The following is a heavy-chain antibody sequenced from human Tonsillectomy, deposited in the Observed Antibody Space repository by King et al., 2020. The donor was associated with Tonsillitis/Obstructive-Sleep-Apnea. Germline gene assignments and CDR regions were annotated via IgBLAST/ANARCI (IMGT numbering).Heavy chain of an antibody. V-gene: IGHV3-11*05. CDR3: AGAVVPAAPWTYWYFDL. CDR1: GFTFSDYY. CDR2: ISSSSRYT. J-gene: IGHJ2*01. D-gene: IGHD2-2*01. Sequence: VQLVESGGGLVKPGGSLRLSCAASGFTFSDYYMSWIRQAPGKGLEWVSYISSSSRYTNYADSVKGRFTISRDNAKNSLYLQMNSLRAEDTAVYYCAGAVVPAAPWTYWYFDLWGRGTLVTVSS.